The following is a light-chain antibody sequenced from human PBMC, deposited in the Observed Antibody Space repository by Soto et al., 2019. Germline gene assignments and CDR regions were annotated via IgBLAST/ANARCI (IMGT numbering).Light chain of an antibody. J-gene: IGKJ3*01. CDR1: QGISSY. V-gene: IGKV1-8*01. Sequence: AIRMTQSPSSLSASTGDRVTITCRASQGISSYLAWYQQKPGKAPKLLIYAASTLQSGVPSRFSGSESGTDFTLTISSLQPEDFATYYCQQSYNLKFTFGPGTKVDIK. CDR3: QQSYNLKFT. CDR2: AAS.